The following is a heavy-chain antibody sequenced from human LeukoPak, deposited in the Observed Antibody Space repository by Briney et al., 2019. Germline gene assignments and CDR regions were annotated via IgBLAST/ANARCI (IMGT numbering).Heavy chain of an antibody. J-gene: IGHJ5*02. CDR1: SGSISSSSYY. CDR3: ARHYYDFWSGSTFDP. Sequence: SETLSLTCTVSSGSISSSSYYWGWIRQPPGKGLEWIGSIYYSGSTYYNPSLKSRVTISVDTSKNQFSLKLSSVTAADTAVYYCARHYYDFWSGSTFDPWGQGTLVTVSS. CDR2: IYYSGST. V-gene: IGHV4-39*01. D-gene: IGHD3-3*01.